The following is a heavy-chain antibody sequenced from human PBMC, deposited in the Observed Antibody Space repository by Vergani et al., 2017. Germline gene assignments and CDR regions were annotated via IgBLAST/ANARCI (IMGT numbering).Heavy chain of an antibody. V-gene: IGHV3-23*01. CDR3: TTAWGLYYLHGEYFQY. J-gene: IGHJ1*01. D-gene: IGHD3-10*01. CDR1: GFPFDPYP. Sequence: EVQLLESGGGLVQPGGSRKLSFAGAGFPFDPYPMAYVRQAPGKGLEWVATISSGGGDIFYADPVKGRFTISRDNSKNTLFLQMNSLKDEDTAVYYCTTAWGLYYLHGEYFQYWGRGTLVSVSS. CDR2: ISSGGGDI.